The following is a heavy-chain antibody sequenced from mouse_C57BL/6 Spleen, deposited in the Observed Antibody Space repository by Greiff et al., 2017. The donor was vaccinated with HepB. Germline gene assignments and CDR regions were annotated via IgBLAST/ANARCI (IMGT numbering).Heavy chain of an antibody. V-gene: IGHV1-22*01. CDR3: AGTAQAFYYYAMDY. CDR2: INPNNGGT. CDR1: GYTFTDYN. J-gene: IGHJ4*01. D-gene: IGHD3-2*02. Sequence: EVKLQESGPELVKPGASVKMSCKASGYTFTDYNMHWVKQSHGKSLEWIGYINPNNGGTSYNQKFKGKATLTVNKSSSTAYMELRSLTSEDSAVYYCAGTAQAFYYYAMDYWGQGTSVTVSS.